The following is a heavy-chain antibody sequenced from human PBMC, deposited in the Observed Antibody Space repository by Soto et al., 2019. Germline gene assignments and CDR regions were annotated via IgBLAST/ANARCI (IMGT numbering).Heavy chain of an antibody. V-gene: IGHV3-7*01. J-gene: IGHJ4*02. CDR2: IKEGGGEK. CDR3: ARITSASAD. D-gene: IGHD2-2*01. CDR1: GFTFSSYP. Sequence: PGGSLRLSCAASGFTFSSYPMSWVRQAPGKGLEWVSNIKEGGGEKFYVDSVRGRFTISRDNAKNSLYLQMNSLRAEDTAVYFCARITSASADWGQGTLVTVSS.